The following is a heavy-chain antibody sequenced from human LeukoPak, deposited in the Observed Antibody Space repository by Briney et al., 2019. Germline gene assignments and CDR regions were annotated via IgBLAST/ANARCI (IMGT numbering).Heavy chain of an antibody. Sequence: GGSLRLSCAASGLTLSPYWMHWVRQAPGKGLVWVSRITSDVSSTTYPDSVKGRFTISRDNTKNTLYLQMNILRAEDTAVYYCTRARCSRTSCNTESDYWGQGTLVTVSS. D-gene: IGHD2-2*01. J-gene: IGHJ4*02. V-gene: IGHV3-74*01. CDR3: TRARCSRTSCNTESDY. CDR1: GLTLSPYW. CDR2: ITSDVSST.